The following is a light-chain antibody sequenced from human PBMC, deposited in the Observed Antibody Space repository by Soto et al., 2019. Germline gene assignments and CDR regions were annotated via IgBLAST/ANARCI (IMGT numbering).Light chain of an antibody. J-gene: IGLJ1*01. CDR2: DVS. Sequence: QSALNQPASVSGSPGQSITISCTGTSSEVGGYNYVSWYQQHPGKAPKHMIYDVSNRHSGVSNRFSGSKSGKAASLTTSGLQAEDEADYSCSSYTSSSTPYVFGTGTKLTVL. CDR3: SSYTSSSTPYV. CDR1: SSEVGGYNY. V-gene: IGLV2-14*01.